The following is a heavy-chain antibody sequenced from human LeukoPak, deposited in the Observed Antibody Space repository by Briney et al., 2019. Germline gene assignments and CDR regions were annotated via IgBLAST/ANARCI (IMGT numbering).Heavy chain of an antibody. V-gene: IGHV1-46*01. CDR2: INPSGGST. CDR3: ARAAFYYDSSGYSTASDQYYYYYYMDV. J-gene: IGHJ6*03. CDR1: GYTFTSYY. Sequence: GASVKVSCKASGYTFTSYYMHWVRQAPGQGLEWMGIINPSGGSTSYAQKFQGRVTMTRDTSTSTVYMELSSLRSEDTAVYYCARAAFYYDSSGYSTASDQYYYYYYMDVWGKGTTVTISS. D-gene: IGHD3-22*01.